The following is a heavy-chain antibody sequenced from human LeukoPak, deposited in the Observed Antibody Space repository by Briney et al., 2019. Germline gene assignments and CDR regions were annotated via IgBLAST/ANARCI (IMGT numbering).Heavy chain of an antibody. CDR3: ARASFTEGITIFGVVISPFDY. CDR2: ISYDGSNK. Sequence: GGSLRLSCAASGFTFSSYAMHWVRQAPGKGLEWVAVISYDGSNKYYADSVKGRFTISRDNSKNTLYLQMNSLRAEDTAVYYCARASFTEGITIFGVVISPFDYWGQGTLVTVSS. J-gene: IGHJ4*02. V-gene: IGHV3-30-3*01. D-gene: IGHD3-3*01. CDR1: GFTFSSYA.